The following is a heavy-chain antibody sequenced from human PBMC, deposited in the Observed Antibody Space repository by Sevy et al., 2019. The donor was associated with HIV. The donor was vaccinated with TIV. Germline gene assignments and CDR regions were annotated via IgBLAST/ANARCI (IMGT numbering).Heavy chain of an antibody. CDR2: INHSGST. Sequence: SETLSLTCAVYGGSFSGYYWSWIRQPPGKGLEWIGEINHSGSTNYNPSLKSRVTISVDTSKNQFSLKLSSVTAADTAVYYCARGLRRDGYNYGYWGQGTLVTVSS. V-gene: IGHV4-34*01. CDR3: ARGLRRDGYNYGY. D-gene: IGHD5-12*01. CDR1: GGSFSGYY. J-gene: IGHJ4*02.